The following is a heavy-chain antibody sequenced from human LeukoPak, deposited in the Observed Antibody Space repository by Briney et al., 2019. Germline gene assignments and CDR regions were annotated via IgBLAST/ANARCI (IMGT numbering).Heavy chain of an antibody. J-gene: IGHJ4*02. CDR3: AKAKGETDYGDY. CDR2: ISGSGDTT. CDR1: GITFSGYG. V-gene: IGHV3-23*01. Sequence: GGSLRLSCAASGITFSGYGMSWVRQAPGKGPEWVSGISGSGDTTDYADSVKGRFTISRDNSKSTLYLQMDSLRAEDTAVYYCAKAKGETDYGDYWGQGTLVTVSS. D-gene: IGHD3-10*01.